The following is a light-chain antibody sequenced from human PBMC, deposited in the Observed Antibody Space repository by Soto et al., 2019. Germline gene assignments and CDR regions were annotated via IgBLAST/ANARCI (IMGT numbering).Light chain of an antibody. CDR2: GAS. J-gene: IGKJ1*01. V-gene: IGKV3-20*01. CDR1: QTIRSNY. Sequence: ETVLTQSPGTLTLSPGERATLSCRASQTIRSNYLAWYRQTPGQAPRLLIYGASNRATGIADRFSGSGSGTDFTLISSRLEPEYFALYYCQQYGSSPWTFGQGTKVEIK. CDR3: QQYGSSPWT.